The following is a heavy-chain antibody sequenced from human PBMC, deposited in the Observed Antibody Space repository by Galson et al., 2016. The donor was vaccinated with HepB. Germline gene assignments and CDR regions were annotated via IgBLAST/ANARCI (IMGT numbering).Heavy chain of an antibody. V-gene: IGHV1-18*04. CDR3: ARDRAHGFDY. Sequence: QSGAEVKEPGESLKISCKAFGYTFSDYSMHWVRQAPGQGLEWMAWISAYNGNTNYAQKLQGRVTMTTDTSTSTAYMELRSLRSDDTAVYYCARDRAHGFDYWGQGTLVTVSS. J-gene: IGHJ4*02. CDR1: GYTFSDYS. CDR2: ISAYNGNT.